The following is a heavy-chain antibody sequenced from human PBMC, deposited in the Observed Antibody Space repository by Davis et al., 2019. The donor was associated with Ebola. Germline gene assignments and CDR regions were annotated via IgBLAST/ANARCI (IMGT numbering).Heavy chain of an antibody. CDR1: GFTFSTYA. Sequence: GESLKISCAASGFTFSTYAMHWVRQAPGKGLECVAGLWYDGSNTYYTDSVKGRFSISRDNSKNTLYLQMNSLRAEDTAVYYCTKEIEVTGTAVFHYWGQGTLVTVSS. D-gene: IGHD6-19*01. CDR2: LWYDGSNT. V-gene: IGHV3-33*06. J-gene: IGHJ4*02. CDR3: TKEIEVTGTAVFHY.